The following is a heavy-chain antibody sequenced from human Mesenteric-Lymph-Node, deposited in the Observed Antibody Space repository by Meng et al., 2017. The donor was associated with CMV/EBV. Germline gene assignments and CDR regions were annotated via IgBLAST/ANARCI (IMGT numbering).Heavy chain of an antibody. CDR2: IGYSGST. J-gene: IGHJ6*02. V-gene: IGHV4-39*07. CDR1: GGSFSNTDYY. CDR3: ARVCTIFGVVIRGCYYYYGMDV. D-gene: IGHD3-3*01. Sequence: GSLRLSCTVSGGSFSNTDYYWGWTRQPPGKALEWIGNIGYSGSTYYNPSLKSRVTISVDTSKNQFSLKLSSVTAADTAVYYCARVCTIFGVVIRGCYYYYGMDVWGQGTTVTVSS.